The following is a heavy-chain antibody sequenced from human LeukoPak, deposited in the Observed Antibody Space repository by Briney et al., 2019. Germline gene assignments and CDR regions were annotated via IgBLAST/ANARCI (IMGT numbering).Heavy chain of an antibody. V-gene: IGHV4-38-2*01. CDR3: ARGYIGNSGRYYYYYMDV. CDR2: ISRSGST. Sequence: SETLSLTCAVSDYSISSGYHWGWIRQPPEKGLEWIGSISRSGSTNYSPSLKGRVTMSVDSSKNEFSLNLSSVTAADTAVYYCARGYIGNSGRYYYYYMDVWGKGTTVTVSS. J-gene: IGHJ6*03. D-gene: IGHD1-26*01. CDR1: DYSISSGYH.